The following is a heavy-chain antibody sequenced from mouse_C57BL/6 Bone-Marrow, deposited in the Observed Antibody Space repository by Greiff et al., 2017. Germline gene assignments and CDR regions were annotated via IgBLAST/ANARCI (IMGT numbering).Heavy chain of an antibody. D-gene: IGHD3-1*01. CDR2: IDPSDSYT. Sequence: VQLQQPGAELVMPGASVKLSCKASGYTFTSYWMHWVKQRPGQGLEWIGEIDPSDSYTNYNQKFKGKSTLTVDKSSSTAYMKLSSLTSEDSAVYYCARWGYGFAYWGQGTLVTVSA. V-gene: IGHV1-69*01. CDR3: ARWGYGFAY. J-gene: IGHJ3*01. CDR1: GYTFTSYW.